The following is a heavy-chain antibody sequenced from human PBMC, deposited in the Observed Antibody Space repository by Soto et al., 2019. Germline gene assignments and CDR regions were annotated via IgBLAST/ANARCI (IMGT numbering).Heavy chain of an antibody. CDR2: INAGNGNT. J-gene: IGHJ6*02. D-gene: IGHD2-2*01. V-gene: IGHV1-3*01. CDR1: GYTFTSYA. Sequence: GASVKVSCKASGYTFTSYAMHWVRQAPGQRLEWMGWINAGNGNTKYSQKFQGRVTITRDTSASTAYMELSSLRSEDTAVYYCAREEIVVVPAVMGYYYYYYGMEVWGQGPTVTVSS. CDR3: AREEIVVVPAVMGYYYYYYGMEV.